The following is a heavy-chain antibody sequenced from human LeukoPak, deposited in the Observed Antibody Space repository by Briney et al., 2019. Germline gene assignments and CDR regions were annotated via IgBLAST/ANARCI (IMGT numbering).Heavy chain of an antibody. CDR1: GFTFSSYA. CDR3: AKDMASSSSQFDY. J-gene: IGHJ4*02. CDR2: ISGSGGST. V-gene: IGHV3-23*01. Sequence: SGGSLRLSCAASGFTFSSYAMSWVRQAPGKGLEWVSAISGSGGSTYYADSVKGRFTISRDNSKNTLYLQMNSLRAEDTAVYYCAKDMASSSSQFDYWGQGTLVTVSS. D-gene: IGHD6-13*01.